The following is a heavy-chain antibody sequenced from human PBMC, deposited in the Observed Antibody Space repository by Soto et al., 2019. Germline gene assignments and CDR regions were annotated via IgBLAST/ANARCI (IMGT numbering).Heavy chain of an antibody. Sequence: SETLSFTCTVSVGSISSGYYYLSWIRHPPGKGLEWIGYIYYSGSTYYNPSLKSRVTISVDTSKNQFSLKLSSVTAQDTAVYYCDRDSNDFWSGYYACWGQGTTVTVSS. D-gene: IGHD3-3*01. CDR1: VGSISSGYYY. CDR3: DRDSNDFWSGYYAC. V-gene: IGHV4-30-4*01. CDR2: IYYSGST. J-gene: IGHJ4*02.